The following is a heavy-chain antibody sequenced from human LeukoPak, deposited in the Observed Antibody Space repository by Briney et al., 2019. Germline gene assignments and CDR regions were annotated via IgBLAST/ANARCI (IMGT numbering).Heavy chain of an antibody. Sequence: GGSLRLSCAASGFTFSTYSMNWVRQAPGKGLEWVSKISSSGSAIYYADSVKGRFTISRDNAKSTLYLQLNSLRAEDTAVYYCARGGSLGYWGQGTLVTVSS. J-gene: IGHJ4*02. V-gene: IGHV3-48*03. D-gene: IGHD6-19*01. CDR1: GFTFSTYS. CDR2: ISSSGSAI. CDR3: ARGGSLGY.